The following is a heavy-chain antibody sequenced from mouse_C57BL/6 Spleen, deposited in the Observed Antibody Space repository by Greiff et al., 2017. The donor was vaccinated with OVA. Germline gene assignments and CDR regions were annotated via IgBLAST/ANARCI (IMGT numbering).Heavy chain of an antibody. V-gene: IGHV1-52*01. CDR1: GYTFTSYW. CDR3: ARGNYGNYFDV. D-gene: IGHD2-1*01. J-gene: IGHJ1*03. CDR2: IDPSDSDT. Sequence: VQLQQPGAGLVRPGSSVKLSCKASGYTFTSYWMHWVKQRPIQGLEWIGNIDPSDSDTHYNQKFKDKATFTVDKSSSTAYMQLSSLTSEDAAVYYCARGNYGNYFDVWGTGTTVTVSS.